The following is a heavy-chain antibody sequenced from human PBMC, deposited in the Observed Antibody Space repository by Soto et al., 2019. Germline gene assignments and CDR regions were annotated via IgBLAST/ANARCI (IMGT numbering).Heavy chain of an antibody. CDR1: GGSISSGGYY. CDR2: IYYSGST. Sequence: PSETLSLTCTVSGGSISSGGYYWSWIRQHPGKGLEWIGYIYYSGSTYYDPSLKSRVTISVDTSKNQFSLKLSSVTAADTAVYYCARECSGGSCLDYWGQGTLVTVSS. CDR3: ARECSGGSCLDY. V-gene: IGHV4-31*03. J-gene: IGHJ4*02. D-gene: IGHD2-15*01.